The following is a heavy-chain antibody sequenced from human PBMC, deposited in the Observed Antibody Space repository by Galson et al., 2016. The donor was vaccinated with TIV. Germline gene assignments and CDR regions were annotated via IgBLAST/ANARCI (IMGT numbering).Heavy chain of an antibody. CDR2: ISHSGST. J-gene: IGHJ4*02. V-gene: IGHV4-34*01. CDR3: ARGRGNYYDGSAYYFNY. D-gene: IGHD3-22*01. CDR1: GGSLGDYY. Sequence: SETLSLPCGVYGGSLGDYYWSWIRQPPGKGLEWIGEISHSGSTYYNPSLKSRVTISIDTSKNQFSLKLSSVTAADTAVYYCARGRGNYYDGSAYYFNYWGQGTLVTVSS.